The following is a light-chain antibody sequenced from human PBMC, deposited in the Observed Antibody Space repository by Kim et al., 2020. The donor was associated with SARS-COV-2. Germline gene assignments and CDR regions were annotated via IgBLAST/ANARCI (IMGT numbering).Light chain of an antibody. J-gene: IGKJ1*01. CDR3: QQYNSYPWT. CDR1: QSISSW. V-gene: IGKV1-5*01. CDR2: DAS. Sequence: ASVGDRVTITCRASQSISSWVSWYQQKPEKAPKLLIYDASSLESGVPSRFSGSGSGTEFTLTISSLQPDDFATYYCQQYNSYPWTFGQGTKVDIK.